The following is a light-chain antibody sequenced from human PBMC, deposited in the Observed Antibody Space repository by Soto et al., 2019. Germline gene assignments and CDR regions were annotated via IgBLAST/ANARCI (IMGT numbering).Light chain of an antibody. CDR1: QTISSW. CDR2: DAS. V-gene: IGKV1-5*01. J-gene: IGKJ1*01. Sequence: DIQMTQSPSTLSASVGDRVAMTCRASQTISSWLAWYQQKPGKAPKLLIYDASSLESGVPSRFSGSGSGTEFTLTISSLQPDDFATYYCQQYNTYSRVWTFGQGTKVDIK. CDR3: QQYNTYSRVWT.